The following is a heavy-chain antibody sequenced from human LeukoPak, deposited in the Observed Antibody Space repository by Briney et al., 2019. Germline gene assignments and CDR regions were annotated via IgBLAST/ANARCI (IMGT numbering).Heavy chain of an antibody. CDR3: VLWGLSHFDY. V-gene: IGHV3-64D*06. D-gene: IGHD3-16*01. CDR1: GFTFSSYT. Sequence: GGSLRLSCSASGFTFSSYTMHWVRQAPGKGVEYVSAINSNGGRTYYADSVRGRFTISRDNSKKTLYLQMSSLRVEDTAVYYCVLWGLSHFDYWGQGTLVTVSS. CDR2: INSNGGRT. J-gene: IGHJ4*02.